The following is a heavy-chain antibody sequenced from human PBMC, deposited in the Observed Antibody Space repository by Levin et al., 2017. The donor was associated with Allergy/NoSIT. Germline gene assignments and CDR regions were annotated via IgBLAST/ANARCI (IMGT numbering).Heavy chain of an antibody. V-gene: IGHV3-21*04. J-gene: IGHJ4*02. CDR2: ISSSGSDI. CDR1: GFTFSLYS. CDR3: ATSFWGSYPAEY. D-gene: IGHD3-16*02. Sequence: GGSLRLSCVASGFTFSLYSFNWVRQFPGKGLQWVSSISSSGSDIFYADSVKGRFTISRDNANNSVYLEINNLRVEDTALYFCATSFWGSYPAEYWGQGTLVTVS.